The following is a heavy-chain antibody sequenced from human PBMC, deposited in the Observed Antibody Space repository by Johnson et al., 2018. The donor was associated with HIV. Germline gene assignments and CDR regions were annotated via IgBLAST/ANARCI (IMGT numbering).Heavy chain of an antibody. D-gene: IGHD1-26*01. Sequence: VQLVESGGGLIQPGGSLRLSCAASGFTVSSNYMSWVRQAPGKGLEWVSGIYSGGSTYYADSVKGRFTVSRDDSKNSVYLQMNSLTPEDTAVYYCARGCGSRSGSPCYDPFDIWGQGTMVTVSS. CDR2: IYSGGST. J-gene: IGHJ3*02. CDR1: GFTVSSNY. V-gene: IGHV3-53*01. CDR3: ARGCGSRSGSPCYDPFDI.